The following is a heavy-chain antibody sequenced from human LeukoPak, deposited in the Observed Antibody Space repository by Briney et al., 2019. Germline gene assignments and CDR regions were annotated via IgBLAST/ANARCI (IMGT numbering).Heavy chain of an antibody. Sequence: PGGSLRLSCAASGFTFSSYSMNWVRQAPGKGLEWVSSISSSSSYIYYADSVKGRFTISRDNSKNTLYLQMNSLRAEDTAVYYCARVRGVYYDFDYWGQGTLVTVSS. CDR1: GFTFSSYS. J-gene: IGHJ4*02. V-gene: IGHV3-21*06. CDR3: ARVRGVYYDFDY. D-gene: IGHD3-10*01. CDR2: ISSSSSYI.